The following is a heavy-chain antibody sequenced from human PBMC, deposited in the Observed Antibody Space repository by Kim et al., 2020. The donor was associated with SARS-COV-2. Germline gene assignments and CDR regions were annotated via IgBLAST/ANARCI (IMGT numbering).Heavy chain of an antibody. CDR3: ARDPRNYGDYVFGWFDP. D-gene: IGHD4-17*01. CDR1: GGSISSYY. CDR2: IYYSGST. J-gene: IGHJ5*02. V-gene: IGHV4-59*01. Sequence: SETLSLTCTVSGGSISSYYWSWIRQPPGKGLEWIGYIYYSGSTNYNPSLKSRVTISVDTSKNQFSLKLSSVTAADTAVYYCARDPRNYGDYVFGWFDPWG.